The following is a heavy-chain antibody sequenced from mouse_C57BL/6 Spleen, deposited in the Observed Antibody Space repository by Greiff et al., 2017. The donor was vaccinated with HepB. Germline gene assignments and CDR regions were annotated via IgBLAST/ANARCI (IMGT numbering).Heavy chain of an antibody. CDR3: ARWSDYYGSSGYFDV. V-gene: IGHV1-19*01. CDR2: INPYNGGT. CDR1: GYTFTDYY. D-gene: IGHD1-1*01. Sequence: EVQLQESGPVLVKPGASVKMSCKASGYTFTDYYMNWVKQSHGKSLEWIGVINPYNGGTSYNQKFKGKATLTVDKSSSTDDMELNSLTSEDSAVYYCARWSDYYGSSGYFDVWGTGTTVTVSS. J-gene: IGHJ1*03.